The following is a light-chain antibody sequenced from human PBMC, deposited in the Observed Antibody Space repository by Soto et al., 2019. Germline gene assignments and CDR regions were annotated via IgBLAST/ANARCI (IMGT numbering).Light chain of an antibody. CDR3: QQYGSSGT. CDR1: QSVRSSH. V-gene: IGKV3-20*01. CDR2: GAS. J-gene: IGKJ1*01. Sequence: EIVLTQSPGTLSLSPGERATLSCRASQSVRSSHLAWYQQKPGQAPRLLIYGASSRATGIPDRFSGSGSGTDFTLTISRLEPEDFAVYYCQQYGSSGTFGQGTKV.